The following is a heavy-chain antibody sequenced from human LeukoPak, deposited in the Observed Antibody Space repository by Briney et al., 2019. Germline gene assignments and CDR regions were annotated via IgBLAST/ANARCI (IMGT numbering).Heavy chain of an antibody. Sequence: PSETLSLTCTVSGGSISSSSYYWGWIRQPPGKGLEWIGSIYYSGSTYYNPSLKSRVTISVDTSKNRFSLKLSSVTAADTAVYYCARDLSGLVRANFDYWGQGTLVTVSS. CDR1: GGSISSSSYY. D-gene: IGHD6-6*01. CDR2: IYYSGST. V-gene: IGHV4-39*07. CDR3: ARDLSGLVRANFDY. J-gene: IGHJ4*02.